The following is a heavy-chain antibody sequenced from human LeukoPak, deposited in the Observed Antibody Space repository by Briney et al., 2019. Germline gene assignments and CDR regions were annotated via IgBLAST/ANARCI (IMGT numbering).Heavy chain of an antibody. D-gene: IGHD3-3*01. Sequence: PSETLSLTCTVSGGSISSSSYYWGWIRQPPGKGLEWIGSTYYSGSTYYNPSLKSRVTISVDTSKNQFSLKLSSVTAADTAVYYCARQEADFWSGYSDYWGQGTLVTVSS. J-gene: IGHJ4*02. CDR2: TYYSGST. V-gene: IGHV4-39*01. CDR3: ARQEADFWSGYSDY. CDR1: GGSISSSSYY.